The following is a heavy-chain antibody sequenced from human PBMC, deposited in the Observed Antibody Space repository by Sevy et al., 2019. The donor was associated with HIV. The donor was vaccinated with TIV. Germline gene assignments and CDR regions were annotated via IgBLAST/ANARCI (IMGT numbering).Heavy chain of an antibody. CDR2: THSNGNT. J-gene: IGHJ5*02. Sequence: SELSLTCTVSGGSISGYYWSWIRQSPGKGLEWIAYTHSNGNTNYNPSLKSRVTISIDTSKNQFSLKLSSVTAADTAVYYCTRDRYTLVRGIIMTWFDPWGQGTLVTVSS. D-gene: IGHD3-10*01. CDR1: GGSISGYY. CDR3: TRDRYTLVRGIIMTWFDP. V-gene: IGHV4-59*01.